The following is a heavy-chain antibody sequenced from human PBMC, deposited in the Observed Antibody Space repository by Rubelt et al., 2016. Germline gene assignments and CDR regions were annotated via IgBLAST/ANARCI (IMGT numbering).Heavy chain of an antibody. CDR3: ATSQRGSGPYYYMDV. D-gene: IGHD2-2*01. J-gene: IGHJ6*03. CDR1: GYSISSGYY. V-gene: IGHV4-38-2*02. Sequence: QLQLQESGPGLVKPSETLSLTCTVSGYSISSGYYWGWIRQPPGKGLEWIGEINHSGSTNYNPSLRRRFIISVDTSKTRFSLQLGSVTAAETAVYYCATSQRGSGPYYYMDVWGKGTTVTVSS. CDR2: INHSGST.